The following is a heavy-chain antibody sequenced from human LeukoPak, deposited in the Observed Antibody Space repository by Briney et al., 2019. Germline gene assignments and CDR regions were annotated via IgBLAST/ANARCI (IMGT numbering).Heavy chain of an antibody. V-gene: IGHV4-34*01. Sequence: TSETLSLTCAVYGGSFSGYYWSWIRQPPGKGLEWIGEINHSGSTNYNPSLKSRVTISVDTSKNQFSLKLSSVTAADTAVYYCARGTRAAAATASRVNYYYMDVWGKGTTVTVSS. CDR3: ARGTRAAAATASRVNYYYMDV. CDR1: GGSFSGYY. D-gene: IGHD6-13*01. J-gene: IGHJ6*03. CDR2: INHSGST.